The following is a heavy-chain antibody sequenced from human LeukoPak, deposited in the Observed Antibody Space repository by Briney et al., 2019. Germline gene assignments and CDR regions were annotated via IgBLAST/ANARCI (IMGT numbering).Heavy chain of an antibody. Sequence: ASVTVSCKASGHTFTGYYMHWVRQAPGQGLEWMGRINPNSGGTNYAQKFQGRVTMTRDTSISTAYMELSRLRSDDTAVYYCARYSSSWSIDYWGQGTLVTVSS. CDR2: INPNSGGT. V-gene: IGHV1-2*06. CDR3: ARYSSSWSIDY. J-gene: IGHJ4*02. D-gene: IGHD6-13*01. CDR1: GHTFTGYY.